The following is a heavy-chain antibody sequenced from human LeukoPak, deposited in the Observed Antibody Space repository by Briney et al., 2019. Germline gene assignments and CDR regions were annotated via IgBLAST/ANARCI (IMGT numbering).Heavy chain of an antibody. J-gene: IGHJ4*02. CDR1: GFTFSSYA. CDR3: TREPKLLRSYYFDY. CDR2: ISYDGSNK. Sequence: PGGSLRLSCAASGFTFSSYAMHWVRQAPGKGLEWVAVISYDGSNKYYADSVKGRFTISRDNSKNTLYLQMNSLRAEDTAVYYCTREPKLLRSYYFDYWGQGTLVTVSS. V-gene: IGHV3-30-3*01. D-gene: IGHD1-26*01.